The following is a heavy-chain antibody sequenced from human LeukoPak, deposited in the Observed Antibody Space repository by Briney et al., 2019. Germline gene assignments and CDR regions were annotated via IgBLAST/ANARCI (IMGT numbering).Heavy chain of an antibody. J-gene: IGHJ4*02. V-gene: IGHV3-23*01. D-gene: IGHD3-9*01. CDR2: ISGSGGST. Sequence: PGGSLRLSCAASGFTFSNYGMSWVRQAPGKGLEWVSTISGSGGSTYYADYVKGRFTISRDNSKTTLYLQINSLRAEDTAVYYCAKDLLRYFDWLLYRVPDYWGQGTLVTVSS. CDR3: AKDLLRYFDWLLYRVPDY. CDR1: GFTFSNYG.